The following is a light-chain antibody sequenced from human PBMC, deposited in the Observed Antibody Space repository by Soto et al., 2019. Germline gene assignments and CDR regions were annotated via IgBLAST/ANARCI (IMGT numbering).Light chain of an antibody. V-gene: IGKV3-15*01. Sequence: IVMTQSPATLSVSPGERATLSCRASQSIVSTLAWYQQKPGQTPRLLIYDASTRATGIPDRFSGIGSGTEFTLLISSLQSEDFAVYYCQHYKTWPLSFGGGTKVEI. CDR2: DAS. CDR1: QSIVST. J-gene: IGKJ4*01. CDR3: QHYKTWPLS.